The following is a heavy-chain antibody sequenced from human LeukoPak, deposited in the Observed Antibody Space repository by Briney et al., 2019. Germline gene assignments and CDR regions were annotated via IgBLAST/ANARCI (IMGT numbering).Heavy chain of an antibody. V-gene: IGHV3-23*01. J-gene: IGHJ5*02. CDR3: AKLDADIVVVPAASDP. CDR1: GFTFSSYA. CDR2: ISGSGGST. D-gene: IGHD2-2*01. Sequence: GGSLRLSCAASGFTFSSYAMCWVRQAPGKGLEWVSAISGSGGSTYYADSVKGRSTISRDNSKNTLYLQMNSLRAEDTAVYYCAKLDADIVVVPAASDPWGQGTLVTVSS.